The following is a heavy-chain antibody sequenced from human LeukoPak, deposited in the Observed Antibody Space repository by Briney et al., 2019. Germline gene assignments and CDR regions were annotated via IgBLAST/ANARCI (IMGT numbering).Heavy chain of an antibody. Sequence: GGSLRLSCAASGFTFNTYWMSWVRQAPGKGLEWVANIKQDGSEKYYVDSVKGRFTISRDNAKNSLYLQMNSLRAEDTAMYYCARAGQEWFGELGFDSWGQGTLVTVSS. CDR2: IKQDGSEK. CDR1: GFTFNTYW. V-gene: IGHV3-7*01. D-gene: IGHD3-10*01. CDR3: ARAGQEWFGELGFDS. J-gene: IGHJ4*02.